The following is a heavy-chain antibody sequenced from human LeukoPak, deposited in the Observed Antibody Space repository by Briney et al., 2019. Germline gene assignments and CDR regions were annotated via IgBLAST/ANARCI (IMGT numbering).Heavy chain of an antibody. D-gene: IGHD3-22*01. Sequence: PGGSLRLSCAASGFTFSSYAMSWVRQAPGKGLEWVSAISGSGGSTYYADSVKGRFTISRDNSKNTLYLQMNSLRAEDTAVYYCAKALRTEYYDSSGYYYQGSAFDIWGQGTMVTVS. J-gene: IGHJ3*02. CDR3: AKALRTEYYDSSGYYYQGSAFDI. CDR2: ISGSGGST. CDR1: GFTFSSYA. V-gene: IGHV3-23*01.